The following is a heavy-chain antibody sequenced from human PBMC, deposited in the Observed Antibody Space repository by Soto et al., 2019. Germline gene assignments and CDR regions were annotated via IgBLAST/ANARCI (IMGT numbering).Heavy chain of an antibody. CDR2: ISSSSSTI. J-gene: IGHJ6*02. Sequence: GGCMRLSCAASGFTFSSYIMNWVRQSPGKGLEWVSYISSSSSTIYYADSVKGRFTISRDNAKNSLYLQMNSLRDEDTAVYYCARDQCSSTSCYVYYYGMDVWGQAITVTVSS. V-gene: IGHV3-48*02. CDR1: GFTFSSYI. CDR3: ARDQCSSTSCYVYYYGMDV. D-gene: IGHD2-2*01.